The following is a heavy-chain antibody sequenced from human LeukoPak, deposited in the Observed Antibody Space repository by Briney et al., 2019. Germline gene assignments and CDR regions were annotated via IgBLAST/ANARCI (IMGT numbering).Heavy chain of an antibody. J-gene: IGHJ4*02. D-gene: IGHD3-16*01. CDR2: INPNSGGT. CDR3: TRDLGDY. V-gene: IGHV1-2*06. CDR1: GYTFTGYY. Sequence: ASVKVSCKASGYTFTGYYIHRVRQAPGQGLEWMGRINPNSGGTNYAQKFQGRVTMTRDTSISTAYMELNRLRSDDTAVYYCTRDLGDYWGQGTLVTVSS.